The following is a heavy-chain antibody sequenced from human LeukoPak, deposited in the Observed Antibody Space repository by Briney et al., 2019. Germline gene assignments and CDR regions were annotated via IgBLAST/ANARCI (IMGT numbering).Heavy chain of an antibody. Sequence: GGSLRLSCAASGFTFSSYSMNWVRQAPGKGLEWVSSISSSSSYIYYADSVKGRFTIPRDNAKNSLYLQMNSLRAEDTAVYYCARDRGYCSSTSCYGEYYFDYWGQGTLVTVSS. CDR1: GFTFSSYS. J-gene: IGHJ4*02. V-gene: IGHV3-21*01. CDR2: ISSSSSYI. D-gene: IGHD2-2*01. CDR3: ARDRGYCSSTSCYGEYYFDY.